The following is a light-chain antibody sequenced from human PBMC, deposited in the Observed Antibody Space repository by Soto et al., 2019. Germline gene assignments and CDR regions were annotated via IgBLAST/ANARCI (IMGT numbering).Light chain of an antibody. CDR2: RAS. CDR1: QSINSW. J-gene: IGKJ1*01. CDR3: QQYDTYGAWT. V-gene: IGKV1-5*03. Sequence: DIQMTQSPSTLSASVGDRVTITCRASQSINSWLAWYQQKPGKAPKLLIYRASSLESGVPSRFSGSASGTEFTLTITSLQPDDFATYYCQQYDTYGAWTFGQGNKVEIK.